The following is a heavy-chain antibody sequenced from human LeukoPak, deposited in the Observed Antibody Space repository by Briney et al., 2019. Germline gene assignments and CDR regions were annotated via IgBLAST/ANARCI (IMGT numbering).Heavy chain of an antibody. CDR2: INPNSGGA. CDR3: ARGDRHTYYYDSSGYSLFDY. CDR1: GYTFTGYY. Sequence: ASVKVSCKASGYTFTGYYMHWVRQAPGQGLEWMGWINPNSGGANYAQKFQGRVTITRDASISTAYMELSRLRSDDTAVYYCARGDRHTYYYDSSGYSLFDYWGQGTLVTVSS. J-gene: IGHJ4*02. D-gene: IGHD3-22*01. V-gene: IGHV1-2*02.